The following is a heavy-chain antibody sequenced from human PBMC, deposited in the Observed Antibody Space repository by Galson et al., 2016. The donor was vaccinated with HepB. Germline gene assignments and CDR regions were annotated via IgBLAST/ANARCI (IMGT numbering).Heavy chain of an antibody. V-gene: IGHV3-33*01. D-gene: IGHD2-15*01. CDR1: GFTFSDYA. J-gene: IGHJ6*03. Sequence: SLRLSCAASGFTFSDYAMHWVRQAPGKGLEWVTVIWFDGRIIHYAESVKGRFPIPRDKSKGTLYLQMNSLSAEDTAVYYCAREGKGGRVAYYYYYYMAVWGKGTTVTVSS. CDR3: AREGKGGRVAYYYYYYMAV. CDR2: IWFDGRII.